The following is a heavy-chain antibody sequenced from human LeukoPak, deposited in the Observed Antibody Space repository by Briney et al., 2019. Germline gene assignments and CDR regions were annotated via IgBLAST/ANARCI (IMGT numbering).Heavy chain of an antibody. CDR1: GFTFDDYA. D-gene: IGHD3-22*01. Sequence: PGGSLRLSCAASGFTFDDYAMHWVRQAPGKGLEWVSGISWNSGSIGYADSVKGRFTISRDNSKNTLYLQMNSLRAEDTAVYYCAKNYYDSSGYGDYWGQGTLVTVSS. J-gene: IGHJ4*02. V-gene: IGHV3-9*01. CDR2: ISWNSGSI. CDR3: AKNYYDSSGYGDY.